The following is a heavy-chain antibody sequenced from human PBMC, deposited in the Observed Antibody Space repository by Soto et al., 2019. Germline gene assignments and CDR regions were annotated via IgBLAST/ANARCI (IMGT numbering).Heavy chain of an antibody. J-gene: IGHJ4*02. CDR2: IKQDGSEK. V-gene: IGHV3-7*01. CDR3: AMWGYDFWSGYRNFDY. CDR1: GFTFSSYW. Sequence: GGSLRLSCAASGFTFSSYWMSWVRQAPGKGLEWVANIKQDGSEKYYVDSVKGRFTISRDNAKNSLYLQMNSLRAEDTAVYYCAMWGYDFWSGYRNFDYWGQGTLVTVSS. D-gene: IGHD3-3*01.